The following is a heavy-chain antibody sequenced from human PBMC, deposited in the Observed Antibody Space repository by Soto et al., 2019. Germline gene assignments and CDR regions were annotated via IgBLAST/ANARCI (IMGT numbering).Heavy chain of an antibody. CDR3: ARGYESSRRYLPILDY. D-gene: IGHD3-22*01. V-gene: IGHV4-34*01. CDR1: SGSFSGYY. CDR2: ISHSGST. J-gene: IGHJ4*02. Sequence: QVQLQQWGAGLLKPSETLSLRCVVNSGSFSGYYWTWIRQTPGKGLEWIGEISHSGSTNYNPSLMSRVTMSADTSKKQFSLRLSSVTAADTALYFCARGYESSRRYLPILDYWGQGTLVTVSS.